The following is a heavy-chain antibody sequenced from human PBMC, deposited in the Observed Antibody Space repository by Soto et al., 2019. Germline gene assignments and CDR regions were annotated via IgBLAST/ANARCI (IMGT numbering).Heavy chain of an antibody. D-gene: IGHD6-19*01. Sequence: GGSLRLSCAASGFTVNNNYMSWVRQAPGKGLEWVSVIYSGGSTYYVDSVKGRFTMSRDNSKNTVYLQMNSLRAEDTAVYYCARDLYSSGWLKGFDPWGQGTLVTVSS. CDR1: GFTVNNNY. V-gene: IGHV3-66*01. CDR2: IYSGGST. CDR3: ARDLYSSGWLKGFDP. J-gene: IGHJ5*02.